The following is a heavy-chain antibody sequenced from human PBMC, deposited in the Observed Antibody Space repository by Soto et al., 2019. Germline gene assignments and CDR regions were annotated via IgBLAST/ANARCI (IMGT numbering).Heavy chain of an antibody. CDR1: DDSINSDKYY. CDR2: IYYRGNA. Sequence: SETLSLTCSVSDDSINSDKYYWGWIRQPPGKGLEWIGSIYYRGNAYYNPSLQTRVTISLDTSKSQFSLKLSSVSAADTAVYYCARHKSSRYDYWGQGTQVTVSS. D-gene: IGHD6-13*01. CDR3: ARHKSSRYDY. V-gene: IGHV4-39*01. J-gene: IGHJ4*02.